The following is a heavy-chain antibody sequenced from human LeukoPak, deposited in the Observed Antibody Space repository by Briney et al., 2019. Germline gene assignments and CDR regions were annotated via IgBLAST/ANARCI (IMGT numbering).Heavy chain of an antibody. D-gene: IGHD6-6*01. J-gene: IGHJ4*02. V-gene: IGHV4-34*01. CDR3: ALRNGHSSSSGDY. CDR2: INHSGST. Sequence: PSETLSLTCDVYSGSFSGNYWSWIRQPPGKGLEWIGEINHSGSTNYNPFLKSRVTLSVDTSKNQVSLKLTSVSAADTAVYYCALRNGHSSSSGDYWGQGTLVTVSS. CDR1: SGSFSGNY.